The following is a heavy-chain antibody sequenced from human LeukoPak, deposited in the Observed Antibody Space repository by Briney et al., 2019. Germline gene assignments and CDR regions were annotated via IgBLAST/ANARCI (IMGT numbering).Heavy chain of an antibody. J-gene: IGHJ5*02. Sequence: PSETLSLTCTVSGGSISTSNYYWGWIRQPPGKGLEWIGNIFYSGSTYYSPSLRSRVTISLDTSRNQFSLKLNSVTAADTAVYYCARGDYGDYNWFDPWGQGTLVTVSS. CDR1: GGSISTSNYY. CDR3: ARGDYGDYNWFDP. D-gene: IGHD4-17*01. V-gene: IGHV4-39*07. CDR2: IFYSGST.